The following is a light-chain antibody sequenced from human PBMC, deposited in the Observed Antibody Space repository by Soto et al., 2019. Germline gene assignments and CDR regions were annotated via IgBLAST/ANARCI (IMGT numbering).Light chain of an antibody. Sequence: DIQMTQSPSSVSASVGDRVTITCRASQGLGVWLGWYQQKPGKAPHLLIFGASSLQSDVPSRFSGSGSGTDFTLTISSLQPEDFATYYCQQSYSTPLTFGGGTKVDIK. CDR1: QGLGVW. V-gene: IGKV1-12*01. CDR3: QQSYSTPLT. J-gene: IGKJ4*01. CDR2: GAS.